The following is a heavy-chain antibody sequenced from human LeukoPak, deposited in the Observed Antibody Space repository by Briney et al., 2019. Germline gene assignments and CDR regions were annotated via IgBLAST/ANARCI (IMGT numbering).Heavy chain of an antibody. V-gene: IGHV3-23*01. CDR3: AKDRGASMVRGRNYFDY. Sequence: GGSLRLSCTVSRFPFSTYASSWVRQAPGQGLEWVSAISGSGSSTYYADSVKGRFTISRDNSKNTLYLQMNSRRAEDTAVYYCAKDRGASMVRGRNYFDYWGQGTLVTVSS. CDR1: RFPFSTYA. D-gene: IGHD3-10*01. CDR2: ISGSGSST. J-gene: IGHJ4*02.